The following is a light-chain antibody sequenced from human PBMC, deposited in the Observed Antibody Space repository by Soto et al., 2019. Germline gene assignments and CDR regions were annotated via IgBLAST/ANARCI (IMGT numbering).Light chain of an antibody. CDR2: SAS. CDR3: QQSYSTPHT. V-gene: IGKV1-27*01. Sequence: DIQMTQSPSSLSASVGDRVTMTCRASQGISNYLVWYQQQPGKVPKLLISSASTLHSGVPSRFSGSGSGTDFTLTISSLQPEDVGTYYCQQSYSTPHTFGLGTRLEIK. J-gene: IGKJ2*01. CDR1: QGISNY.